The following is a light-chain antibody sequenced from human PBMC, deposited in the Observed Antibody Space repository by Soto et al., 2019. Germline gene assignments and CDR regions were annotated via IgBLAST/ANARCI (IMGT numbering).Light chain of an antibody. CDR2: GAS. J-gene: IGKJ4*01. Sequence: IVLTQSPGTLSLSPGERATLSCRASQSVSSSYLAWYQQKPGQAPRLLIYGASSRATGIPDRFSGSGSGTDFTLTISRLEPEDFAVYYCQQYIRWPLTFGGGTKVDIK. CDR3: QQYIRWPLT. CDR1: QSVSSSY. V-gene: IGKV3-20*01.